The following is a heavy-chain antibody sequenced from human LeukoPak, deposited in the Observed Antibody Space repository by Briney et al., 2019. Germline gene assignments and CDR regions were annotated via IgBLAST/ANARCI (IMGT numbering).Heavy chain of an antibody. CDR3: AKVRNHYDSSGFYFFDY. Sequence: GGSLRLSCAASGFTVSSNYMSWVRQAPGKGLEWVSSISGSGGSIYYADSVKGRFTISRDNAKNTLYLQMNSLRADDTALYYCAKVRNHYDSSGFYFFDYWGQGTQVTVSS. CDR2: ISGSGGSI. V-gene: IGHV3-23*01. CDR1: GFTVSSNY. J-gene: IGHJ4*02. D-gene: IGHD3-22*01.